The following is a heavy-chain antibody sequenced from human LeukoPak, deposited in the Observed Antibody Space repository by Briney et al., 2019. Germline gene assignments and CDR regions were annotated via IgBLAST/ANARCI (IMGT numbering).Heavy chain of an antibody. J-gene: IGHJ3*02. CDR3: ASGYYSDAFGI. CDR1: GSTFSSYW. D-gene: IGHD3-22*01. Sequence: PGGSLRLSCAASGSTFSSYWMHWVRQAPGKGLVWVSRINSDGSSTSYADSVKGRFTISRDNAKNTLYLQMNSLRAEDTAVYYCASGYYSDAFGIWGQGTMVTVSS. V-gene: IGHV3-74*01. CDR2: INSDGSST.